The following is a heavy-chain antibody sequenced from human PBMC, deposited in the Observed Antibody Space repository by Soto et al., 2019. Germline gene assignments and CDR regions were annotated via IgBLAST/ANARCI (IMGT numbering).Heavy chain of an antibody. CDR1: GYSFTDYC. J-gene: IGHJ4*02. V-gene: IGHV5-51*01. Sequence: PGESLKISCKGSGYSFTDYCIGWVRQMPGEGLEWLGIIYPGDSETTYRPSFQGQVTISVDKSISTAFLQWSSLKASDTAIYYCARLARIGLHSMVRGVPIDYWGQGTLVTV. CDR3: ARLARIGLHSMVRGVPIDY. CDR2: IYPGDSET. D-gene: IGHD3-10*01.